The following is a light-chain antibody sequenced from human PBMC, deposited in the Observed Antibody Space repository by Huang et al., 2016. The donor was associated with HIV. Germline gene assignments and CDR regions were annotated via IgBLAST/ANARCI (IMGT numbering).Light chain of an antibody. CDR3: QQYDNGPYT. CDR2: GSS. J-gene: IGKJ2*01. Sequence: EIVMTQSPVTLSVSPGERVTLSSRASQSVGKYLAWYQQRPGQPPRLLIYGSSTRATGIPARFTGSGSGTEFTLTISSLQSEDFAIYYCQQYDNGPYTFGQGTNLEIK. V-gene: IGKV3-15*01. CDR1: QSVGKY.